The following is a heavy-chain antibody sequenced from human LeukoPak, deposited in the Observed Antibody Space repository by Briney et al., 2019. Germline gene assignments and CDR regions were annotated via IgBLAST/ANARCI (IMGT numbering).Heavy chain of an antibody. CDR2: ISFSGGDT. V-gene: IGHV3-23*01. D-gene: IGHD2-2*01. J-gene: IGHJ4*02. Sequence: GGSLRLSCTASGFTFSSYSMTWVRQAPGKGLQWVSIISFSGGDTHFADSVKGRFTISRDNSKNTLYLQMNNLRAEDTAVYYCAKGETSNTRHFDSGGQGTLVTVSS. CDR3: AKGETSNTRHFDS. CDR1: GFTFSSYS.